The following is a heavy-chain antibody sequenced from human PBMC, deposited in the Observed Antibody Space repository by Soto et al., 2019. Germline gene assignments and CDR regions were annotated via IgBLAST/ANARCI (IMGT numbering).Heavy chain of an antibody. CDR1: GFTFTDYG. CDR3: GRDARDADEMFDY. V-gene: IGHV3-23*01. Sequence: EVQLLESGGGLVQPGGSLRLSCAGSGFTFTDYGINWVRQGPKKGLEWVSTISGDTSNTHYADSVKGRFTISRDNSKNTVFLQMNSLRVEDMAVYYCGRDARDADEMFDYWGQGIQVTVSS. D-gene: IGHD2-21*02. J-gene: IGHJ4*02. CDR2: ISGDTSNT.